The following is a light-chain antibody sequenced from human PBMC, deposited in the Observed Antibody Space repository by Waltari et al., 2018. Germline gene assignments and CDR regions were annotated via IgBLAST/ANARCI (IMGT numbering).Light chain of an antibody. CDR3: SSYADSNSLL. CDR1: SSDVGTYNY. J-gene: IGLJ2*01. Sequence: QSALTQPPSASGSPGQSVTISCTGTSSDVGTYNYVSWYQQHPGKAPKRMIYEVTRRPSGVPDRFSGSKSGNTASLTVSGLQADDEADYYCSSYADSNSLLFGGGTKLTVL. V-gene: IGLV2-8*01. CDR2: EVT.